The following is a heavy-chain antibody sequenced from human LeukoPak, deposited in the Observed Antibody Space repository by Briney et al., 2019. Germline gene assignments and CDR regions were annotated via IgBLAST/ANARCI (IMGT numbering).Heavy chain of an antibody. CDR3: AKDLDIVATITGN. J-gene: IGHJ4*02. CDR2: VSGSGGST. D-gene: IGHD5-12*01. V-gene: IGHV3-23*01. Sequence: SGGSLRLSCAASGFTFSSYAMSWVRQAPGKGLEWVSGVSGSGGSTYYADSVKGRFTISRDNSKNTLYLQMNSLRAEDMAVYYCAKDLDIVATITGNWGQGTLVTVSS. CDR1: GFTFSSYA.